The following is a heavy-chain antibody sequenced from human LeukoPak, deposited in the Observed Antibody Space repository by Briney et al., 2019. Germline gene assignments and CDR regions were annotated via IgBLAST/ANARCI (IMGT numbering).Heavy chain of an antibody. CDR2: INHSGST. CDR1: GFTFSSYW. Sequence: GSLRLSCAASGFTFSSYWMSWIGQPPGKGLEWIGEINHSGSTNYNPSLKSRVTISVDTSKNQFSLKLSSVTAADTAVYYCARAEQVVVAAIDYWGQGTLVTVSS. D-gene: IGHD2-15*01. V-gene: IGHV4-34*01. CDR3: ARAEQVVVAAIDY. J-gene: IGHJ4*02.